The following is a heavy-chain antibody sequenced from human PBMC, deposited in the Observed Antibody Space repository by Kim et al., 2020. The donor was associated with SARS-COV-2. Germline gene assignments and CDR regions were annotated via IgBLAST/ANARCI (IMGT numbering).Heavy chain of an antibody. CDR2: INPSGGST. J-gene: IGHJ4*02. CDR1: GYTFTSYY. V-gene: IGHV1-46*01. D-gene: IGHD1-26*01. CDR3: AREGGDGIPGAFFDY. Sequence: ASVKVSCKASGYTFTSYYMHWVRQAPGQGLEWMGIINPSGGSTSYAQKFQGRVTMTRDTSTSTVYMELSSLRSEDTAVYYCAREGGDGIPGAFFDYWGQGTLVTVSS.